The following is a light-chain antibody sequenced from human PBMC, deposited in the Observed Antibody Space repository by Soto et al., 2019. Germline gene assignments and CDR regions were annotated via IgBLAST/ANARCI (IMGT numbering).Light chain of an antibody. J-gene: IGKJ5*01. CDR2: GAS. CDR1: QRVRSSS. V-gene: IGKV3-20*01. Sequence: EIVLTQSPGTLSLSPGERATLSCRASQRVRSSSLAWYQQKPGQAPRLLIYGASSRASDISDRFSGSGSGTDFTLTISRLAPEDFAVYYCQQYGSSPITFGQGTRLEI. CDR3: QQYGSSPIT.